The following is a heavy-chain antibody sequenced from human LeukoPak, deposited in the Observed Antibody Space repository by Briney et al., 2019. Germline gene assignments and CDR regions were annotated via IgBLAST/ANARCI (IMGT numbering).Heavy chain of an antibody. D-gene: IGHD6-13*01. Sequence: ASVKVSCKASGYTFTSYGISWVRQAPGQGLEWMGWISDYNGNTNYAQKLQGRVTMTTDTSTSTAYMELRSLRSDDTAVYYCARDAHQIAGHYYYYGMDVWGQGTTVTVSS. CDR1: GYTFTSYG. CDR3: ARDAHQIAGHYYYYGMDV. V-gene: IGHV1-18*01. CDR2: ISDYNGNT. J-gene: IGHJ6*02.